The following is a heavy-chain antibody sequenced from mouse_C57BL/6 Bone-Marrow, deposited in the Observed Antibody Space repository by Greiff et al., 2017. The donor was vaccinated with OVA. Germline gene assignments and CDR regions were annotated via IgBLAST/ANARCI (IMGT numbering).Heavy chain of an antibody. CDR1: GYTFTSYW. D-gene: IGHD1-1*01. V-gene: IGHV1-5*01. CDR3: YYYGSSYRYFDY. J-gene: IGHJ2*01. Sequence: VQLQQSGTVLARPGASVKMSCKTSGYTFTSYWMHWVKQRPGQGLEWIGAIYPGNSDTSYNQKFKGKAKLTAVTSASTAYMELSSLTNEDSAVYYCYYYGSSYRYFDYWGQGTTLTVSS. CDR2: IYPGNSDT.